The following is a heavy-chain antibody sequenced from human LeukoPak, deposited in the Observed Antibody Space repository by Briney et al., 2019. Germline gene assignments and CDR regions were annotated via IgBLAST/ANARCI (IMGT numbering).Heavy chain of an antibody. D-gene: IGHD1-20*01. CDR1: GYTFTGYY. CDR3: ARDLPVGQIAAITYYMDV. V-gene: IGHV1-2*02. J-gene: IGHJ6*03. Sequence: GASVKVSCKASGYTFTGYYMHWVRQAPGQGLEWMGWIIPNSGGTNYAQKFQGRVTMTRDTSISTAYMELSRLRSDDTAIYYCARDLPVGQIAAITYYMDVWGKGTTVTVSS. CDR2: IIPNSGGT.